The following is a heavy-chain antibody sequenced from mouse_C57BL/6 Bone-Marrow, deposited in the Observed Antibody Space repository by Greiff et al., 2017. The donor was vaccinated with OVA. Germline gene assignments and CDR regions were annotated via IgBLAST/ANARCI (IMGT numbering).Heavy chain of an antibody. CDR2: ISDGGSYT. D-gene: IGHD1-1*01. Sequence: EVKVVESGGGLVKPGGSLKLSCAASGFTFSSYAMSWVRQTPEKRLEWVATISDGGSYTYYPDNVKGRFTISRDNAKNNLYLQMSHLKSEDTAMYYCARAGHYGSPFDYWGQGTTLTVSS. CDR3: ARAGHYGSPFDY. J-gene: IGHJ2*01. V-gene: IGHV5-4*03. CDR1: GFTFSSYA.